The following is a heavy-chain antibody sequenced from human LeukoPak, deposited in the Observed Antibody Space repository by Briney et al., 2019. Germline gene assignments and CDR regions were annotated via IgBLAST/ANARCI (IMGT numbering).Heavy chain of an antibody. V-gene: IGHV1-69*13. D-gene: IGHD3-22*01. CDR3: AREVHYYDSSESNAFDI. CDR2: IIPIFGTA. J-gene: IGHJ3*02. Sequence: SVKVSCKASGGTFSSYAISWVRQAPGQGLECMGGIIPIFGTANYAQKFRGRVTITADESTSTAYMKLSSLRSEDTAVYYCAREVHYYDSSESNAFDIWGQGTMVTVSS. CDR1: GGTFSSYA.